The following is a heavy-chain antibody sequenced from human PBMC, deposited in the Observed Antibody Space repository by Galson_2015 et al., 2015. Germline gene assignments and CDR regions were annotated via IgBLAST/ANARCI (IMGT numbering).Heavy chain of an antibody. CDR2: IYSAGST. CDR1: GFTVSSSY. CDR3: GGFRGTSSSIDS. V-gene: IGHV3-53*01. D-gene: IGHD2-8*01. Sequence: SLRLSCAASGFTVSSSYMSWVRQAPGKGLEWVSVIYSAGSTYYADSVKGRFTISRDNSKNTLYLQMNSLRAEDTAVYYCGGFRGTSSSIDSWGQGTLVTVSS. J-gene: IGHJ4*02.